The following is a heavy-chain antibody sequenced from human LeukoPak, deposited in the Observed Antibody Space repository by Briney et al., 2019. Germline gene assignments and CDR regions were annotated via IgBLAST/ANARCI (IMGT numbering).Heavy chain of an antibody. J-gene: IGHJ3*02. CDR3: ARGFVVVPAAIRLSAFGI. D-gene: IGHD2-2*02. V-gene: IGHV4-31*03. CDR1: GGSISSGGYY. CDR2: IYYSGST. Sequence: SETLSLTCTVSGGSISSGGYYWSWIRQHPGKGLEWIGYIYYSGSTYYNPSLKSRVTISVDTSKNQFSLKLSSVTAADTAVYYCARGFVVVPAAIRLSAFGIWGQGTMVTVSS.